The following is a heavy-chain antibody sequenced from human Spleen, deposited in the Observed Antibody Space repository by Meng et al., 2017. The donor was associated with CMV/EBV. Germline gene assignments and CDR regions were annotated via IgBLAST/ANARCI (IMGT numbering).Heavy chain of an antibody. CDR3: ARELRPNWFDP. D-gene: IGHD4-17*01. CDR2: IYYSGST. CDR1: GGSISSSSYY. J-gene: IGHJ5*02. V-gene: IGHV4-39*07. Sequence: SETLSLTCTVSGGSISSSSYYWGWIRQPPGKGLEWIGSIYYSGSTYYNPSLKSRVTISVDTSKNQFSLKLSSVTAADTAVYYRARELRPNWFDPWGQGTLVTSPQ.